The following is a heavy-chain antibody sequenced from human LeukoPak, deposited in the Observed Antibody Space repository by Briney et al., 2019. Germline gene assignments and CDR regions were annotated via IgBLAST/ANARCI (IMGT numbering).Heavy chain of an antibody. D-gene: IGHD2-2*01. CDR2: IYHSGST. CDR1: GGSISSSNW. Sequence: SGTLSLTCTVSGGSISSSNWWSWVRQPPGKGLEWIGEIYHSGSTNYNPSLKSRVTISVDKSKNQFSPKLSSVTAADTAVYYCARGQTVPAATDYYYYGMDVWGKGTTVTVSS. V-gene: IGHV4-4*02. J-gene: IGHJ6*04. CDR3: ARGQTVPAATDYYYYGMDV.